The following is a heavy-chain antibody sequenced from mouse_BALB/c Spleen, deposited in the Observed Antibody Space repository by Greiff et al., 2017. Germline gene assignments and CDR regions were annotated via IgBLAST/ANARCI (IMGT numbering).Heavy chain of an antibody. CDR1: GYSITSGYS. CDR2: IHYSGST. V-gene: IGHV3-1*02. CDR3: AGLYYGNYDWYFDV. D-gene: IGHD2-1*01. J-gene: IGHJ1*01. Sequence: EVQLQQSGPDLVKPSQSLSLTCTVTGYSITSGYSWHWIRQFPGNKLEWMGYIHYSGSTNYNPSLKSRISITRDTSKNQFFLQLNSVTTEDTATYYCAGLYYGNYDWYFDVWGAGTTVTVSS.